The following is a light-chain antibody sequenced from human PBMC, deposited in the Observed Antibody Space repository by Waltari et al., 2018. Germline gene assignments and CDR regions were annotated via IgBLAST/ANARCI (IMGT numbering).Light chain of an antibody. CDR2: SNE. J-gene: IGLJ2*01. Sequence: QSVLTQPPSASGTPGQRVTISCSGTNSNIGSNTVNWYQQVPGTAPKLLIYSNEQRPSGVPSLFAGSKSGTSASLAISGLQSEDEAAYYCATWDDRLTGVVFGGGTKVTVL. CDR3: ATWDDRLTGVV. CDR1: NSNIGSNT. V-gene: IGLV1-44*01.